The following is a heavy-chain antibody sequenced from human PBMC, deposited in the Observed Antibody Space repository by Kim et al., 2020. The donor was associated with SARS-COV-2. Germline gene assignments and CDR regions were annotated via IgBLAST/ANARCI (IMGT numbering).Heavy chain of an antibody. J-gene: IGHJ4*02. V-gene: IGHV3-21*01. CDR2: ISSSGTYI. CDR1: GFTFGNFY. Sequence: GGSLRLSCAASGFTFGNFYINWVRQAPGEGLEWVASISSSGTYIYYADSVKGRFTISRDNTENSLFLQMSSLRAEDTAGYYCAKAGFGSGTYPSPYYFDYWGQGTLVTVPA. CDR3: AKAGFGSGTYPSPYYFDY. D-gene: IGHD3-10*01.